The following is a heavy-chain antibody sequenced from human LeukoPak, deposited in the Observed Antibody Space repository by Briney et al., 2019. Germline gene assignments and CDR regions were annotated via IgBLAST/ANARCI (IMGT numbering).Heavy chain of an antibody. D-gene: IGHD3-22*01. CDR3: AASFRYYYDSSGYYYGLDY. CDR2: IIPMFGTA. V-gene: IGHV1-69*13. CDR1: GGTFSSYV. Sequence: GASVKVSCKASGGTFSSYVISWVRQAPGQGLEWMGGIIPMFGTANYAQKFQGRVTITADESTSTAYKELSSLRSEDTAVYYCAASFRYYYDSSGYYYGLDYWGQGTLVTVSS. J-gene: IGHJ4*02.